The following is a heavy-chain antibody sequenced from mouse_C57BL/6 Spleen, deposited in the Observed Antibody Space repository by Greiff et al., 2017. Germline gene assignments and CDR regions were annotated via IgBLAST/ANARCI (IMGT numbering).Heavy chain of an antibody. V-gene: IGHV1-81*01. Sequence: VQLQQSGAELARPGASVKLSCKASGYTFTSYGISWVKQRTGQGLEWIGEIYPRSGNPYYNEKFKGKATLTEDQSSSTADMELRRLTAEDSAVYFSARRRLGEGYEDWGQGTTLTVSA. CDR1: GYTFTSYG. CDR3: ARRRLGEGYED. CDR2: IYPRSGNP. D-gene: IGHD2-3*01. J-gene: IGHJ2*01.